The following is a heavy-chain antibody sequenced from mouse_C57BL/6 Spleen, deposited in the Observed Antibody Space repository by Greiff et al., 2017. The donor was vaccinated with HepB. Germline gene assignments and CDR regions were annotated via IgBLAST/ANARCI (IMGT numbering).Heavy chain of an antibody. CDR1: GYAFSSYW. CDR2: IYPGDGDT. J-gene: IGHJ2*01. D-gene: IGHD2-4*01. V-gene: IGHV1-80*01. CDR3: SRSGSYSYYDLDIDY. Sequence: VKLQESGAELVKPGASVKISCKASGYAFSSYWMNWVKQRPGKGLEWIGRIYPGDGDTNYNGKFKGKATLTADKSSSTAYMPLSSLTSEDSAVYFCSRSGSYSYYDLDIDYWGQGTTLTVSS.